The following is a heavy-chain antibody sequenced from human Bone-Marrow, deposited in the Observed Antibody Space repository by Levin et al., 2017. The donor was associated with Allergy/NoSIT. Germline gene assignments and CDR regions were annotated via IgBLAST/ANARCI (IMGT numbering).Heavy chain of an antibody. CDR2: IYHSGRT. J-gene: IGHJ4*02. CDR3: ASYPTTVTASGVY. V-gene: IGHV4-4*02. CDR1: GDSISSSNW. Sequence: SETLSLTCAVSGDSISSSNWWSWVRQSPGKGLEWIGEIYHSGRTNYSPSLKSRVLMSVDKSKNQFSLKLNSVTAADTAVYYCASYPTTVTASGVYWGQGTLVTVSS. D-gene: IGHD4-17*01.